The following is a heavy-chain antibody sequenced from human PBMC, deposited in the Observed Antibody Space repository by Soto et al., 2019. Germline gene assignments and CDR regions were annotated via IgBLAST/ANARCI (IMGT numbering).Heavy chain of an antibody. J-gene: IGHJ4*02. CDR2: FSLSGTT. Sequence: PSETLSLTCTVSGASITGSFFWSWIRQPAGKGLEWIGRFSLSGTTNYNPSLRSRVTMSADVSKNQFSLRLTSVTAADTALYYCARGMTPNGATAWYCFDSWGQGTLVTVS. V-gene: IGHV4-4*07. CDR3: ARGMTPNGATAWYCFDS. D-gene: IGHD2-8*01. CDR1: GASITGSFF.